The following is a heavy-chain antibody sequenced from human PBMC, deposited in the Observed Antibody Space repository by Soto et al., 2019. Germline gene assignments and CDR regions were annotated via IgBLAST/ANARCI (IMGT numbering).Heavy chain of an antibody. Sequence: SVKVSCKASGGTFSSYAISWVRQAPGQGLEWMGGIIPIFGTANYAQKFQGRVTITADESTSTAYMELSSLRSEDTAVYYRARVPHTAMVTFFDYWGQGTLVTVSS. CDR2: IIPIFGTA. J-gene: IGHJ4*02. CDR3: ARVPHTAMVTFFDY. CDR1: GGTFSSYA. D-gene: IGHD5-18*01. V-gene: IGHV1-69*13.